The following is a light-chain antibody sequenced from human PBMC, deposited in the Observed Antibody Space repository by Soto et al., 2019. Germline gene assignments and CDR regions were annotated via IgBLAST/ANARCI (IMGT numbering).Light chain of an antibody. V-gene: IGKV4-1*01. CDR2: WAS. J-gene: IGKJ5*01. Sequence: DIVMTQSPDSLAVSLGERATINCKSSQSVLYSSNNKKYLAWYQQKPGQPPKLLIYWASTRESGVPDRFSGSGSGTDFTLTICSLQAEDVAVYYCQQYYTTPITFGQGTRLEIK. CDR3: QQYYTTPIT. CDR1: QSVLYSSNNKKY.